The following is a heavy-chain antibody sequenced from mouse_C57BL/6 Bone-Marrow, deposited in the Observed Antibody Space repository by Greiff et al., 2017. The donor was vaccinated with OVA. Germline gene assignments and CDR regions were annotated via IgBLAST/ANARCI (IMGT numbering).Heavy chain of an antibody. Sequence: VQLQQPGAELVKPGASVKLSCKASGYTFTSYWMHWVKQRPGQGLEWIGMIHPNSGSTNYNEKFKSKATLTVDKSSSTAYMQLSSLTSEDSAVYYCARFYYYGSSYYYFDYWGQGTTLTVSS. D-gene: IGHD1-1*01. CDR2: IHPNSGST. CDR3: ARFYYYGSSYYYFDY. V-gene: IGHV1-64*01. CDR1: GYTFTSYW. J-gene: IGHJ2*01.